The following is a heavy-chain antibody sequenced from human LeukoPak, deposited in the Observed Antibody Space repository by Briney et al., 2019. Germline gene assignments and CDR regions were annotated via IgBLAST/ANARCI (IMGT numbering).Heavy chain of an antibody. CDR1: GASTSRGAYS. CDR2: IYHSGST. Sequence: PSETLSLTCADSGASTSRGAYSWSWIRQPPGKGLEWTGYIYHSGSTDYTPSLKIRVTISVDRSKNQFSLKLSSVTAADTAVYYCAREGPKTGVADVRYFDYWGQGTLVTVSS. V-gene: IGHV4-30-2*01. D-gene: IGHD2-15*01. J-gene: IGHJ4*02. CDR3: AREGPKTGVADVRYFDY.